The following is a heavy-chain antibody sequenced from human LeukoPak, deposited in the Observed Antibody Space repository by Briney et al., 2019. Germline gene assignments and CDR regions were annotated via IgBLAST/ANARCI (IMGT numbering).Heavy chain of an antibody. CDR3: ARGSPDSSIAARVFDY. V-gene: IGHV4-34*01. D-gene: IGHD6-6*01. Sequence: SETLSLTCAVYGGSFSGYYWSWIRQPPGKGLEWIGEINHSGSTNYNPSLKSRVTISVDTSKNQFSLKLSSVTAADTAVYYRARGSPDSSIAARVFDYWGQGTLVTVSS. CDR2: INHSGST. CDR1: GGSFSGYY. J-gene: IGHJ4*02.